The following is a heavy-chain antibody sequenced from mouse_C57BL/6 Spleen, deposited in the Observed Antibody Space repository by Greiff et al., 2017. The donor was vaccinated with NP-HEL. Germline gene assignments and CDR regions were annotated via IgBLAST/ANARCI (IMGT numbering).Heavy chain of an antibody. CDR1: GYTFTSYW. D-gene: IGHD2-5*01. J-gene: IGHJ4*01. V-gene: IGHV1-69*01. CDR2: IDPSDSYT. CDR3: ARNSNYPYAMDY. Sequence: QVQLQQPGAELVMPGASVKLSCKASGYTFTSYWMHWVKQRPGQGLEWIGEIDPSDSYTNYNQKFKGKSTLTVDKSSSTAYMQLSSLTSEDSAVYYCARNSNYPYAMDYWGQGTSVTVSS.